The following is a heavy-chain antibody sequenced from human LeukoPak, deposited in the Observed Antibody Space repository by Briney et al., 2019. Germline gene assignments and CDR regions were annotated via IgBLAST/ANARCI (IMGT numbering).Heavy chain of an antibody. CDR2: IIPIFGTA. CDR1: GGTFSSYA. Sequence: SVKVSCKASGGTFSSYAISWVRQAPGQGLEWMGGIIPIFGTANYAQKFQGRVTITADESTSTAYMELSSLRSEDTAVYYCARGTTVTTSYYYYGMDVWGQGTTVTVSS. J-gene: IGHJ6*02. V-gene: IGHV1-69*13. D-gene: IGHD4-17*01. CDR3: ARGTTVTTSYYYYGMDV.